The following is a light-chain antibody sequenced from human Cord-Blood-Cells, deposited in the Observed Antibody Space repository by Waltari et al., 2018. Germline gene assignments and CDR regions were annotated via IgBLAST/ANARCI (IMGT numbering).Light chain of an antibody. J-gene: IGLJ1*01. Sequence: QSALTQPRSVSGSPGQSVTISCTGTSSDVGGYNYVSWYQQHPSKAPKLMIYDVSKRPSGVPDRFSGSKSGNTASLTISGLQAEDEADYYCCSYAGSYTFDVFGTGTKVTVL. V-gene: IGLV2-11*01. CDR2: DVS. CDR3: CSYAGSYTFDV. CDR1: SSDVGGYNY.